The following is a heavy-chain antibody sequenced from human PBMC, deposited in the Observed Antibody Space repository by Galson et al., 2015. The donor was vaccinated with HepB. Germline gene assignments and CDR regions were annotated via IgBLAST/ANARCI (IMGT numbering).Heavy chain of an antibody. CDR2: ISYDGSNK. Sequence: SLRLSCAASGFTFSSYGMHWVRQAPGKGLEWVAVISYDGSNKYSADSVKGRFTISRDNSKNTLYLQMNSLRAEDTAVYYCAKDGGIKYINSRELVYYYYGMDVWGQGTTVTVSS. V-gene: IGHV3-30*18. D-gene: IGHD1-7*01. J-gene: IGHJ6*02. CDR1: GFTFSSYG. CDR3: AKDGGIKYINSRELVYYYYGMDV.